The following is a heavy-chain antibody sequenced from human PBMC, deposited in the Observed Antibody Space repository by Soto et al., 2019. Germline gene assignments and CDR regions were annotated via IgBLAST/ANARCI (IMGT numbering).Heavy chain of an antibody. CDR1: GGSISSGGYY. CDR2: IYYSGST. CDR3: ARGRIALAVIDP. Sequence: SETLSLTCTVSGGSISSGGYYWSWIRQHPGKGLEWIGYIYYSGSTYYNPSLKSRVTISVDTSKNQFSLKLSSVTAADTAVYYCARGRIALAVIDPWGQGTLVTVSS. V-gene: IGHV4-31*03. D-gene: IGHD6-19*01. J-gene: IGHJ5*02.